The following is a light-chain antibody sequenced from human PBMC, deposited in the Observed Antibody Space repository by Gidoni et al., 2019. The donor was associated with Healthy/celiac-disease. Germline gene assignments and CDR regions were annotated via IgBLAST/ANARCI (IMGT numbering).Light chain of an antibody. Sequence: ESVLTQSPGTLSLSPGERATISCRASQSVSSSYLAWYQQKPGQAPRLLIYGASSRATGIPDRFSGSGSGTDFTLTISRLEPEDFAVYYCQQYGSSSTFGGGTKVEIK. CDR3: QQYGSSST. J-gene: IGKJ4*01. V-gene: IGKV3-20*01. CDR1: QSVSSSY. CDR2: GAS.